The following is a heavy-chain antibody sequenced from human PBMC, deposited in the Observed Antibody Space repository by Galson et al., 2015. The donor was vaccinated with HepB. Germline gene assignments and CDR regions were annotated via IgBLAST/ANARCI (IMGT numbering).Heavy chain of an antibody. CDR1: GFTFSSYS. Sequence: SLRLSCAASGFTFSSYSMNWVRQAPGKGLEWVSYISSSSSTISYADSVKGRFTISRDNAKNSLYLQMNSLRDEDTAVYYCARDQPRDYSNYVFTLNEYYYYGMDVWGQGTTVTVSS. J-gene: IGHJ6*02. CDR3: ARDQPRDYSNYVFTLNEYYYYGMDV. D-gene: IGHD4-11*01. V-gene: IGHV3-48*02. CDR2: ISSSSSTI.